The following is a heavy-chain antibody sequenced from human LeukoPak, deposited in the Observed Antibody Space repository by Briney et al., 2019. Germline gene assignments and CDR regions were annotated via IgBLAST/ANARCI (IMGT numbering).Heavy chain of an antibody. CDR1: GYSISSGYY. CDR2: IYHSGST. D-gene: IGHD3-9*01. Sequence: SETLSLTCTVSGYSISSGYYWGWIRQPPGKGLERFGSIYHSGSTYYNPSLKSPVTISVDTSKNQFSLKLSSVTAADTAVYYCARASHRSHDTIYGMDVWGQGTTVIVSS. J-gene: IGHJ6*02. V-gene: IGHV4-38-2*02. CDR3: ARASHRSHDTIYGMDV.